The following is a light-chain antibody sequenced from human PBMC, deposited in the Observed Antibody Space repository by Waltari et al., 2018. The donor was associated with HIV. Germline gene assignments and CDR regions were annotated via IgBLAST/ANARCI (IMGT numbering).Light chain of an antibody. J-gene: IGKJ1*01. CDR2: GAS. Sequence: EILLTQFPATLSVSPGERANLSCSASQSISGNLAWYQQRRGQAPRLLIYGASTRASGIPARFSGSGSGPDFSLTISSLQSEDSALYYCQQYNHWPRTFGQGTKLEI. V-gene: IGKV3-15*01. CDR1: QSISGN. CDR3: QQYNHWPRT.